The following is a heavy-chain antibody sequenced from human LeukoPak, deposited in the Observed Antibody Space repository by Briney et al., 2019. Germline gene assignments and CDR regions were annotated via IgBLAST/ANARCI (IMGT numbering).Heavy chain of an antibody. Sequence: GRSLRLSCAASGFTFDDYAMHRVRQAPGKGLEWVSGISWNSGSIGYADSVKGGFTISRDNAKNSLYLQMNSLRAEDTALYYCCIAVAGTIDYWGQGTLVTVSS. CDR1: GFTFDDYA. D-gene: IGHD6-19*01. V-gene: IGHV3-9*01. CDR3: CIAVAGTIDY. CDR2: ISWNSGSI. J-gene: IGHJ4*02.